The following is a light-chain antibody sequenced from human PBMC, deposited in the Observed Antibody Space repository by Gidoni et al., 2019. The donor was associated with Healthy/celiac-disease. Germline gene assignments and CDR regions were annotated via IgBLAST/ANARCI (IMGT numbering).Light chain of an antibody. Sequence: EIVSTQSPGTLSLSPGERATLSCRASQSVSSSYLAWYQQKPGQAPRFLIYGASSRAAGIPDRFSGSGSGTDFTLTISRLEPVDFAVYYCQQPMTFGQGTKVEIK. CDR2: GAS. V-gene: IGKV3-20*01. CDR3: QQPMT. J-gene: IGKJ1*01. CDR1: QSVSSSY.